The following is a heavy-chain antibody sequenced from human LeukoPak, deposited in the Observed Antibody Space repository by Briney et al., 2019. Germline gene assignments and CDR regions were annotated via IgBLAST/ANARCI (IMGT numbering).Heavy chain of an antibody. CDR1: GFTFSSYG. J-gene: IGHJ4*02. V-gene: IGHV3-33*01. CDR3: ARDFGRGSSWYYFDY. D-gene: IGHD6-13*01. Sequence: GGSLRLSCAASGFTFSSYGMHWVRQAPGKGLEWVAVIWYDGSNKYYADSVKGRFTISRDNSKNTLYLQMNSLRAEDTAVYYCARDFGRGSSWYYFDYWGQGTLVTVSS. CDR2: IWYDGSNK.